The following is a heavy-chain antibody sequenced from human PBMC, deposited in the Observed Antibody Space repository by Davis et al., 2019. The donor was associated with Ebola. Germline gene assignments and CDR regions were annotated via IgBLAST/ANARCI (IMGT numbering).Heavy chain of an antibody. Sequence: GESLKISCAASGFTFSDYYMGWIRQAPGKGLEWVSYISSSSSYTNYADSVKGRFTISRDNAKNSLYLQMNSLRAEDTAVYYCARSVPHMDVWGKGTTVTVSS. J-gene: IGHJ6*03. V-gene: IGHV3-11*06. CDR1: GFTFSDYY. CDR2: ISSSSSYT. CDR3: ARSVPHMDV.